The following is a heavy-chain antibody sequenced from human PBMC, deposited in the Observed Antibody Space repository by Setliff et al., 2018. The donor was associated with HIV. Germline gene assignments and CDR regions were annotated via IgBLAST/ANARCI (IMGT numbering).Heavy chain of an antibody. J-gene: IGHJ4*02. CDR2: VYYTGST. CDR3: ARDGGSSWPFDY. CDR1: GGSVSNSSYY. Sequence: PSETLSLTCSVSGGSVSNSSYYWGWIRQPPGKGLEWIGNVYYTGSTYYNPSLKSRVTMSVDTSKNQFSLKLTSLTAADTAVYHCARDGGSSWPFDYWGQGTLVTVSS. V-gene: IGHV4-39*07. D-gene: IGHD6-13*01.